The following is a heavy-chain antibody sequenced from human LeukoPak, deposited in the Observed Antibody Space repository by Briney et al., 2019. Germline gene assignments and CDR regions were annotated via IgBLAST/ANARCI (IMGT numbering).Heavy chain of an antibody. J-gene: IGHJ6*03. CDR1: GYTFTSYG. CDR2: IIPIFGTA. CDR3: ARGATLDV. V-gene: IGHV1-69*05. Sequence: SVKVSCKASGYTFTSYGISWVRQAPGQGLEWMGGIIPIFGTANYAQKFQGRVTITTDESTSTAYMELSSLRSEDTAVYYCARGATLDVWGKGTTVTVSS.